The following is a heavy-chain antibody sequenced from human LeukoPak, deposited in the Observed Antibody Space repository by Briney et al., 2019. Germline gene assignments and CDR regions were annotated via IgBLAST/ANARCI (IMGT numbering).Heavy chain of an antibody. D-gene: IGHD5-24*01. Sequence: GGSLRLSCAASGFTFSSYAMSWVRQAPGKGLEWLSAISGSGGSTYYADSVKGRFTLSRDNSKNTLYLQMNSLRAEDTAVYYCAKVVRDGYNIYYFDYWGQGTLVTVSS. CDR2: ISGSGGST. J-gene: IGHJ4*02. CDR3: AKVVRDGYNIYYFDY. CDR1: GFTFSSYA. V-gene: IGHV3-23*01.